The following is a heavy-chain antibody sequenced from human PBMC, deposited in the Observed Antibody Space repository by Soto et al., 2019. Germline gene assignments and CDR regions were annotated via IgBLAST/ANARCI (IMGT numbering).Heavy chain of an antibody. J-gene: IGHJ4*02. D-gene: IGHD3-10*01. CDR1: GGSISSYY. V-gene: IGHV4-4*07. CDR2: IYTRGST. Sequence: SETLSLTCTVSGGSISSYYWSWRRQPAGKGLEWIGRIYTRGSTNYNPSLRSLVTMSVDTSKNQFSLKLSSVTPADTAVYYCARMGRPQMARSLFDYWGPGTLVTVSS. CDR3: ARMGRPQMARSLFDY.